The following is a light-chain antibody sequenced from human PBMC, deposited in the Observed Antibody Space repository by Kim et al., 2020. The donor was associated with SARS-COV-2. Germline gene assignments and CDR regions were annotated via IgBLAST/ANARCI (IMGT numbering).Light chain of an antibody. Sequence: WSLGERATLSCRASQSVSSYLAWYQQKPGQAPRLLIYDASNRATGIPARFSGSGSGTDFTLTISSLEPEDFAVYYCQQRSNWPPYTFGQGTKLEI. CDR2: DAS. V-gene: IGKV3-11*01. J-gene: IGKJ2*01. CDR3: QQRSNWPPYT. CDR1: QSVSSY.